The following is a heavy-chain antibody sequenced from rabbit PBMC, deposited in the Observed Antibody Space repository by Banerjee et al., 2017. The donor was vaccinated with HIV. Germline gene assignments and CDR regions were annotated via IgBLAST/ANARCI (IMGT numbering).Heavy chain of an antibody. J-gene: IGHJ6*01. D-gene: IGHD6-1*01. Sequence: QSLEESGGDLVKPGASLTLTCTASGFSFSNGYVMCWVRQAPGKGLEWIACINTISGDTVYATWAKGRFTISKASWTTVTLQMTSLTAADTASYFCARDGAGYAGYGYARLWGQGTLVTVS. V-gene: IGHV1S40*01. CDR2: INTISGDT. CDR1: GFSFSNGYV. CDR3: ARDGAGYAGYGYARL.